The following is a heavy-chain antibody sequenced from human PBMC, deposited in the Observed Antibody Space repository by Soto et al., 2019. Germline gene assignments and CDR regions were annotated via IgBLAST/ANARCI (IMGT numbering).Heavy chain of an antibody. CDR1: GGTFSSYP. D-gene: IGHD5-18*01. J-gene: IGHJ4*02. CDR2: IVPILGMA. V-gene: IGHV1-69*04. CDR3: AREAVDTAMIGYFDS. Sequence: QVQLMQSGAEVKKPGSSVMVSCKASGGTFSSYPISWVRQAPGQGLEWMGRIVPILGMANYAQKFQGRVTITADKSTGTAYMELGSLTSEHTALYYCAREAVDTAMIGYFDSWGPGTLVTVSS.